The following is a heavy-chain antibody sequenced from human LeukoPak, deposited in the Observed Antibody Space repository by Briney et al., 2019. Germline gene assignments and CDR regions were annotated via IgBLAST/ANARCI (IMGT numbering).Heavy chain of an antibody. CDR2: INHSGST. CDR1: GGSFSGYY. V-gene: IGHV4-34*01. CDR3: ARARYCTNGVCFAREFDY. D-gene: IGHD2-8*01. J-gene: IGHJ4*02. Sequence: PSETLSLTCAVYGGSFSGYYWSWIRQPPGKGLEWIGEINHSGSTNYNPSLKSRVTISVDTSKNQFSLKLSSVTAADTAVYYCARARYCTNGVCFAREFDYWGQGTLVTVSS.